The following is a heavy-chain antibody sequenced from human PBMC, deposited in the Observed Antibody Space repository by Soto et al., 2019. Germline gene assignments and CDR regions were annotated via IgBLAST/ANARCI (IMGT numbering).Heavy chain of an antibody. Sequence: GGSLRLSCAASGFTVSSNYMSWVRQAPGKGLEWVSVIYSGGSTYYADSVKGRFTISRDNSKNTLYLQMNSLRAEDTAVYYCARVGLYDSSGYYSFYFLDYWGQGTLVTVSS. CDR2: IYSGGST. CDR3: ARVGLYDSSGYYSFYFLDY. CDR1: GFTVSSNY. J-gene: IGHJ4*02. D-gene: IGHD3-22*01. V-gene: IGHV3-66*01.